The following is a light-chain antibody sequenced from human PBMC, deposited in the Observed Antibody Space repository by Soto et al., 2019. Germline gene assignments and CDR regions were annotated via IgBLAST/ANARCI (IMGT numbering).Light chain of an antibody. J-gene: IGKJ2*01. CDR3: RQGTRGPPGT. CDR2: KAF. V-gene: IGKV2-30*01. CDR1: QSIVYSDGNAY. Sequence: DVVMTQSPLSLPVTLGQPASISCRSSQSIVYSDGNAYLSWFQQRPGQSPRRLIYKAFNRDSGVPDRFSGSWSGTDFTLKIGRVEAEDVGVYSCRQGTRGPPGTFGQGTKVEIK.